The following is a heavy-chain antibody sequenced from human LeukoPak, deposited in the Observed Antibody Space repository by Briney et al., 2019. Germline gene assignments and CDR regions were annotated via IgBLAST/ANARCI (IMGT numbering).Heavy chain of an antibody. J-gene: IGHJ4*02. D-gene: IGHD3-22*01. CDR1: GFTFSSYA. V-gene: IGHV3-23*01. CDR2: ISGSGGST. Sequence: GGSLRLSCAASGFTFSSYAMSWVRQAPGKGLEWVSAISGSGGSTYYADSVKGRFTISRDSSKNTLYLQMNSLRAEDTAVYYCAKDRASYYYDSNGPVWGQGTLVTVSS. CDR3: AKDRASYYYDSNGPV.